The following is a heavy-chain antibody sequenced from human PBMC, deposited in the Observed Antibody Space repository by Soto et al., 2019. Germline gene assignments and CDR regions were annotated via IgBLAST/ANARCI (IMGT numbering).Heavy chain of an antibody. CDR3: ARASSYQLLHNWFDP. Sequence: SVKVSCKASGYTFTSYYMHWVRQAPGQGLEWMGIINPSGGSTSYAQKFQGRVTMTRDTSTSTVYMELSSLRSEDTAVYYCARASSYQLLHNWFDPWGQGTLVTVSS. CDR2: INPSGGST. J-gene: IGHJ5*02. V-gene: IGHV1-46*01. CDR1: GYTFTSYY. D-gene: IGHD2-2*01.